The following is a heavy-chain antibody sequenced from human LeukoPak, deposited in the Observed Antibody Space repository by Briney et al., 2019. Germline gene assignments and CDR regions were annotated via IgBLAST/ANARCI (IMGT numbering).Heavy chain of an antibody. Sequence: ETLSLTCTVSGGSISSYYWSWIRQPPGKGLEWVSSISRSSGSIYYADSVKGRFTISRDNAKNSVHLQMNSLRAEDTAVYYCARAKSLTEDLRDFDYWGQGTLLTVSS. D-gene: IGHD7-27*01. J-gene: IGHJ4*02. CDR1: GGSISSYY. CDR2: ISRSSGSI. V-gene: IGHV3-21*01. CDR3: ARAKSLTEDLRDFDY.